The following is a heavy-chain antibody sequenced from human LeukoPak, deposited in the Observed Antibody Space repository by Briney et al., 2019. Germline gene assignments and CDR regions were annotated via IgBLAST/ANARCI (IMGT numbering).Heavy chain of an antibody. CDR3: ARIVDTAVADAFDI. V-gene: IGHV1-69*02. CDR1: GGTFSSYT. Sequence: SVKVSCEASGGTFSSYTISWVRQAPGQGLEWMGRIIPILGIANYAQKFQGRVTVTADKSTSTAYMELSSLRSEDTAVYYCARIVDTAVADAFDIWGQGTMVTVSS. J-gene: IGHJ3*02. D-gene: IGHD5-18*01. CDR2: IIPILGIA.